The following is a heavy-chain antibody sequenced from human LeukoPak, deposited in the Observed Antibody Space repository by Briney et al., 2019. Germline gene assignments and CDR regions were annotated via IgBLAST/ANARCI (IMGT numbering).Heavy chain of an antibody. CDR3: AREASSSWYYWFDP. CDR2: INWNGGST. CDR1: GFTVSSNY. Sequence: PGGSLRLSCAASGFTVSSNYMSWVRQAPGKGLEWVSGINWNGGSTGYADSVKGRFTISRDNAKNSLYLQMNSLRAEDTALYYCAREASSSWYYWFDPWGQGTLVTVSS. V-gene: IGHV3-20*04. D-gene: IGHD6-13*01. J-gene: IGHJ5*02.